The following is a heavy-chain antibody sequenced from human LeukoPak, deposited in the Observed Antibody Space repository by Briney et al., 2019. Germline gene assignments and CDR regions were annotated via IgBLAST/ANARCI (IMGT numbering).Heavy chain of an antibody. CDR2: INHSGST. CDR1: GGSFSGYY. V-gene: IGHV4-34*01. D-gene: IGHD3-3*01. CDR3: ARDPVGNYEHGYYYGMDV. Sequence: PSETLSLTCAVYGGSFSGYYWSWIRQPPGKGLEWIGEINHSGSTNYNPSLKSRVTISVDTSKNQFSLKLSSVTAADTAVYYCARDPVGNYEHGYYYGMDVWGQGTTVTVSS. J-gene: IGHJ6*02.